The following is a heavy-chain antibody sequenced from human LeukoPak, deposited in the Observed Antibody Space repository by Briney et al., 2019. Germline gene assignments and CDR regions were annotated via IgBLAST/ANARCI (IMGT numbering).Heavy chain of an antibody. Sequence: ASVRVSCKASGYTFSGYYMHWVRQAPGQGLQWVGWINPNSGDTHYAQMFQGRVTMTRDTSINTAYMELRRVRSDDTAVYYCAKSAQYSSAWFTGSFDYWGQGTLVTVSS. J-gene: IGHJ4*02. V-gene: IGHV1-2*02. CDR2: INPNSGDT. CDR3: AKSAQYSSAWFTGSFDY. CDR1: GYTFSGYY. D-gene: IGHD6-13*01.